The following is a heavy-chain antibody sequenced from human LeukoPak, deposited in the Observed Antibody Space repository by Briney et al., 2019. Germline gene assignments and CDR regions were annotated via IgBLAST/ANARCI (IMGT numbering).Heavy chain of an antibody. CDR3: ARESLPQGDFGDYVGDY. CDR1: GFTFSRYS. CDR2: ISSSSSYI. Sequence: GGSLRLSCAASGFTFSRYSMKWVRQAPGKGLEWVSSISSSSSYIYYADSVKGRFTISRDNAKNSLYLQMNSLRAEDTAVYYCARESLPQGDFGDYVGDYWGQGTLVTVSS. D-gene: IGHD4-17*01. J-gene: IGHJ4*02. V-gene: IGHV3-21*01.